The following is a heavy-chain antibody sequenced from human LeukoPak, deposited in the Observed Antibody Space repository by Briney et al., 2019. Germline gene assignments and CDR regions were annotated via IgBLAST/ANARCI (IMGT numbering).Heavy chain of an antibody. V-gene: IGHV3-30*03. CDR1: GFTFSSYE. J-gene: IGHJ4*02. D-gene: IGHD4-17*01. CDR3: ATNRDYGDYSSAIDY. Sequence: GRSLRLSCAASGFTFSSYEMNWVRQAPGKGLEWVAVISFDEINKYYADSVKGRFTISRDNSKNTLYLQMNSLRAEDTAVYYCATNRDYGDYSSAIDYWGQGTLVTVSS. CDR2: ISFDEINK.